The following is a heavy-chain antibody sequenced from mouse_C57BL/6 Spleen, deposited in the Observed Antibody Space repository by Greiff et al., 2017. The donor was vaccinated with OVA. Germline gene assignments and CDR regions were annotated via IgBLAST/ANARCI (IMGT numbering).Heavy chain of an antibody. V-gene: IGHV1-50*01. J-gene: IGHJ2*01. Sequence: QVQLQQPGAELVKPGASVKLSCKASGYTFTSYWMQWVKQRPGQGLEWIGEIDPSDSYTNYNQKFKGKATLTVDTSSSTVYMQHSSLTSEDSAVYYCAREEYYGSSDYWGQGTTLTVSS. CDR1: GYTFTSYW. D-gene: IGHD1-1*01. CDR2: IDPSDSYT. CDR3: AREEYYGSSDY.